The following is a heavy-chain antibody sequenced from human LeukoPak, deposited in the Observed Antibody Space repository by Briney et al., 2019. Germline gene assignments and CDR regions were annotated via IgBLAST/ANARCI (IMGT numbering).Heavy chain of an antibody. Sequence: GESLKISCKGSGYSFTSYWIGWVRQMPGKGLEWMGIIYPGDSDTRYSPSFQGQVTISADKSISTAYLQWSSLKASDTAMYYCARQNAGHYYGSGSYGSYYYYMDVWGKGTTVTISS. CDR3: ARQNAGHYYGSGSYGSYYYYMDV. CDR2: IYPGDSDT. CDR1: GYSFTSYW. D-gene: IGHD3-10*01. J-gene: IGHJ6*03. V-gene: IGHV5-51*01.